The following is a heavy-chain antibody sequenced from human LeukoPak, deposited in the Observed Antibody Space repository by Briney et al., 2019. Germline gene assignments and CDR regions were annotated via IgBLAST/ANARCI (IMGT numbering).Heavy chain of an antibody. CDR3: ARDLISGDYTFDY. Sequence: PGGSLRLSCAASGFTFSSFSMNWVRQAPRKGLEWVSYISSTSSHIYYADSVKGRFTVSRDNAKDSLYLQMNSLRDEDTAVYYCARDLISGDYTFDYWGQGALVTVSS. D-gene: IGHD4-11*01. V-gene: IGHV3-21*05. J-gene: IGHJ4*02. CDR2: ISSTSSHI. CDR1: GFTFSSFS.